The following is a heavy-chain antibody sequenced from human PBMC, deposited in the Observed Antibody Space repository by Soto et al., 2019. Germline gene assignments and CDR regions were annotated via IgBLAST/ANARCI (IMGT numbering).Heavy chain of an antibody. J-gene: IGHJ6*03. Sequence: QVQLVQSGAEVKKPGASVTVSCRSSGDTFNDYYIHWVRQAPGQGLEWMGWINPNGGVKKYEQKFQGWVSMTRDTSIRTVYMHLRRLRSDDTAVYYCARESGGATATLDYYYFYMDVWGTGTTVTGSS. CDR3: ARESGGATATLDYYYFYMDV. CDR2: INPNGGVK. V-gene: IGHV1-2*04. CDR1: GDTFNDYY. D-gene: IGHD5-12*01.